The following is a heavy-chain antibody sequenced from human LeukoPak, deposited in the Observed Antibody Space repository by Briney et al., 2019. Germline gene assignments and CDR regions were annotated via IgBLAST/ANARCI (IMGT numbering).Heavy chain of an antibody. CDR3: AKGVTMIVVVMYFDY. D-gene: IGHD3-22*01. J-gene: IGHJ4*02. CDR2: ISGSGGST. CDR1: GFTFSSYA. V-gene: IGHV3-23*01. Sequence: GGSLRLYCAASGFTFSSYAMSWVRQAPGKGLEWVSAISGSGGSTYYADSVKGRFTISRDNSKNTLYLQMNSLRAEDTAVYYCAKGVTMIVVVMYFDYWGQGTLVTVSS.